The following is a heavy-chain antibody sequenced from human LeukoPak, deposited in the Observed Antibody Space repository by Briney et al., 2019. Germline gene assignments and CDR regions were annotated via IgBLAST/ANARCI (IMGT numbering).Heavy chain of an antibody. CDR2: IYYNGNT. D-gene: IGHD3-3*01. CDR3: ARSNRTYYDFWSGSYYYGMDV. CDR1: DGSINSYY. Sequence: SETLSLTCSVSDGSINSYYWNWIRRPPGKGLEWIGYIYYNGNTNYSPSLKSRVTMSVDTSKNLFSLKLSSVTAADTAVYYCARSNRTYYDFWSGSYYYGMDVWGQGTTVTVSS. J-gene: IGHJ6*02. V-gene: IGHV4-59*01.